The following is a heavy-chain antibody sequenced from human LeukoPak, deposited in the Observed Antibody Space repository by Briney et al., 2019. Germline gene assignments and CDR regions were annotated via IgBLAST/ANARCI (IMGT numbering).Heavy chain of an antibody. V-gene: IGHV3-30*04. CDR3: ASSKDYDYVWGSYRYWSPLFDY. Sequence: GGSLRLSCAASGFTFSSYAMHWVRQAPGKGLEWVAVISYDGSNKYYADSVKGRSTISRDNSKNTLYLQMNSLRAEDTAVYYCASSKDYDYVWGSYRYWSPLFDYWGQGTLVTVSS. CDR1: GFTFSSYA. D-gene: IGHD3-16*02. CDR2: ISYDGSNK. J-gene: IGHJ4*02.